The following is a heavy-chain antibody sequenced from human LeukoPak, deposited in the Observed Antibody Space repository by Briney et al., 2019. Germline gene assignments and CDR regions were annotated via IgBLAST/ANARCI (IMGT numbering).Heavy chain of an antibody. D-gene: IGHD3-3*01. CDR1: GFTFSDYY. CDR2: ISSSGSTI. Sequence: GGSLRLSCAASGFTFSDYYMSWIRQAPGKGLEWVSYISSSGSTIYYADSVKGRFTISRDNAKNSLYLQMNSLRAEDTAVYYCASRHYDFWSGYLDDAFDIWGQGTMVTVSP. V-gene: IGHV3-11*04. J-gene: IGHJ3*02. CDR3: ASRHYDFWSGYLDDAFDI.